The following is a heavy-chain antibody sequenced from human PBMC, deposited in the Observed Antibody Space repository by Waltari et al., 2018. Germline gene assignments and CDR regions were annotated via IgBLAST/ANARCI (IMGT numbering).Heavy chain of an antibody. J-gene: IGHJ4*02. CDR2: ISDEGGST. V-gene: IGHV3-74*01. D-gene: IGHD2-21*02. CDR1: GFIFSSYW. Sequence: EVQLVESGGGLVQPGGSLRLSCAASGFIFSSYWIHWVRQAPGKGLVWVSRISDEGGSTNDADSAKGRFTISRANTKNTLYLQMNSLNDEDTALYYCVRRHDSGGFYGLWGQGTLVTVSS. CDR3: VRRHDSGGFYGL.